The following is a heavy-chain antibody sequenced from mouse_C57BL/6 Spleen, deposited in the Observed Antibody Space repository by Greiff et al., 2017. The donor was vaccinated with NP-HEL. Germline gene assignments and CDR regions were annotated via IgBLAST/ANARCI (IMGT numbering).Heavy chain of an antibody. D-gene: IGHD4-1*01. CDR2: IYPRDGST. Sequence: VQLVESGPELVKPGASVKLSCKASGYTFTSYDINWVKQRPGQGLEWIGWIYPRDGSTKYNEKFKGKATLTVDTSSSTAYMELHSLTSEDSAVYFCATQTGTGYFDYWGQGTTLTVSS. J-gene: IGHJ2*01. CDR1: GYTFTSYD. V-gene: IGHV1-85*01. CDR3: ATQTGTGYFDY.